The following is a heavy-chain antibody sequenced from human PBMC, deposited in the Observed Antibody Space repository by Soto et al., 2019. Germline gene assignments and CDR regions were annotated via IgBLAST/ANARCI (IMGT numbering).Heavy chain of an antibody. CDR2: VSSSGSFT. J-gene: IGHJ6*02. CDR1: GFTFSDYY. D-gene: IGHD5-18*01. CDR3: ARARAVDTSMIRGADFYYYHGIDV. V-gene: IGHV3-11*05. Sequence: QEQLVESGGGLVKAGGSLRLSCTASGFTFSDYYISWIRQAPGKGLEWISYVSSSGSFTNYADSVKGRFTISRDNAKKSVCLEMNGLRVDDTAVYYCARARAVDTSMIRGADFYYYHGIDVWGQGTTVTVPS.